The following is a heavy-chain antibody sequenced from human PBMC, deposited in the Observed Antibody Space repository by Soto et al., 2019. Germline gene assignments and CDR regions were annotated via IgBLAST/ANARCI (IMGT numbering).Heavy chain of an antibody. J-gene: IGHJ4*02. V-gene: IGHV4-59*01. CDR3: ARGRHCLDY. D-gene: IGHD6-25*01. Sequence: QVQLQESCPGLVKPSETLSLTCTVSGGSISNYYWSWIRQPPGKGLEWIGYIYYTGSTNYNPSLKSRVIISVGTSENQFSLRLSSVTAADTAIYYCARGRHCLDYWGQGTLVTVSS. CDR1: GGSISNYY. CDR2: IYYTGST.